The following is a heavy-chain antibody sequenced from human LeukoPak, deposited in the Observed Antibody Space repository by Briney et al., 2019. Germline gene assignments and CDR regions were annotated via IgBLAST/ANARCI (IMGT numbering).Heavy chain of an antibody. V-gene: IGHV3-74*01. J-gene: IGHJ4*02. CDR2: INGDGSST. CDR1: RFTFSTYW. Sequence: GGSLRLSRAASRFTFSTYWMHWVRQAPGKGPVWVSRINGDGSSTSYGDSVKGRFTISRDNAKNTLYLQMNGLRVEDTAVYYCARALGDIRGQGTLVTVSS. CDR3: ARALGDI.